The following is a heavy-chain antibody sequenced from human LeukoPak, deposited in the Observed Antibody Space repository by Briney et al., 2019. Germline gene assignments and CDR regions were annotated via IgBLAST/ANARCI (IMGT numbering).Heavy chain of an antibody. V-gene: IGHV3-53*01. J-gene: IGHJ6*04. CDR2: IYSGGST. Sequence: GGSLRLSCAASGFTVSSNYMSWVRQAPGKGLEWVSVIYSGGSTYYADSVKGRFTISRDNSKNTLYLQMNSLRAEDTAVYYCARDTFPSGLYNVWGKGTTVTVSS. CDR3: ARDTFPSGLYNV. CDR1: GFTVSSNY. D-gene: IGHD3-16*01.